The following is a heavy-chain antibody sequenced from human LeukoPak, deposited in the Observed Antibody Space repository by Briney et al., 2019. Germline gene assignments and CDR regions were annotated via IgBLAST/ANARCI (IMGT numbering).Heavy chain of an antibody. Sequence: ASVKVSCKVSGYTFSSYYIHWVRQAPGQGLEWMGMINPSGGSTTYVQKFQGRVTMTRVTSTSTVYMELSSLTSDDTALYYCARDGGPARSWFDPWGQGTLVTVSS. CDR1: GYTFSSYY. J-gene: IGHJ5*02. D-gene: IGHD6-6*01. CDR2: INPSGGST. CDR3: ARDGGPARSWFDP. V-gene: IGHV1-46*01.